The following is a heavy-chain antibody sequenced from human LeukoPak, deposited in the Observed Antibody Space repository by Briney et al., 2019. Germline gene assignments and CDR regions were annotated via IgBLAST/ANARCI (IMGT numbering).Heavy chain of an antibody. CDR3: ARGYDYGGNSPFDP. J-gene: IGHJ5*02. V-gene: IGHV3-30-3*01. CDR2: ISYDGSNK. CDR1: GFTFSSYA. D-gene: IGHD4-23*01. Sequence: GRSLRLSCAASGFTFSSYAMHWVRQAPGKGLEWVAVISYDGSNKYYADSVKGRFTISRDNSKNTLYLQMNSLRAEDTAVYYCARGYDYGGNSPFDPWGQGTLVTVSS.